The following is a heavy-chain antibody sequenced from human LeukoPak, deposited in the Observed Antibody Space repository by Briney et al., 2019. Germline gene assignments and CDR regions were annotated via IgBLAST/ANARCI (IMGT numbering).Heavy chain of an antibody. V-gene: IGHV4-4*02. Sequence: SETLSLTCGVSGGSVSSTNWWTWIRQPPGKGLEWIGEVHLDGRTNFNPSLKSRLTMSVDLSENHVSLKLTSETAADTALYYCARGPGTWYYYWGQGTLVTVSS. CDR3: ARGPGTWYYY. D-gene: IGHD6-13*01. CDR1: GGSVSSTNW. CDR2: VHLDGRT. J-gene: IGHJ4*02.